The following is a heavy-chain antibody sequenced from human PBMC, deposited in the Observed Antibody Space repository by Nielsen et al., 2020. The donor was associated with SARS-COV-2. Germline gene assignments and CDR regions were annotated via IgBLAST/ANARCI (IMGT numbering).Heavy chain of an antibody. CDR3: AKDLENNYGFFGY. V-gene: IGHV3-23*01. D-gene: IGHD5-18*01. CDR2: ISGGGDKT. Sequence: WIRQPPGKGLEWVSTISGGGDKTYYADSVNGRFTVSRDNSRNTLFLQMNTLRGEDTAVYYCAKDLENNYGFFGYWGQGTLVTVSS. J-gene: IGHJ4*02.